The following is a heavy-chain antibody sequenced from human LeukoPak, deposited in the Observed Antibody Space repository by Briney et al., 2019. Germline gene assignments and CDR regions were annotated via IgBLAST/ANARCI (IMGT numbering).Heavy chain of an antibody. V-gene: IGHV3-74*01. CDR2: ISSDGSST. D-gene: IGHD5-24*01. CDR1: GFTFSSYW. J-gene: IGHJ4*02. Sequence: GGSLRLPCAASGFTFSSYWMHWVRHAPGKGLVWVSRISSDGSSTNYADSVKGQFTISRDNAKNTLYLQMNSLRAEDTAVYYCASDAYNGWGLVYWGQGTLVTVSS. CDR3: ASDAYNGWGLVY.